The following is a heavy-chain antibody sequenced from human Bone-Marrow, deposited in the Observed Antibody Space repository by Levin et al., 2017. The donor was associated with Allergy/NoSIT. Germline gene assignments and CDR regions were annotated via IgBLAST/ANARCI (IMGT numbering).Heavy chain of an antibody. Sequence: SGPTLVKPTQTLTLTCTFSGFSLTRSGVRVSWIRQPPGRGLEWLARIDWDDDEFYMTSLKTRLKISKDISKSQVVLTMTNMDPADTATYYCARTLTSSSGVLDYWGQGIVVTVSS. J-gene: IGHJ4*02. CDR2: IDWDDDE. D-gene: IGHD2-2*01. V-gene: IGHV2-70*04. CDR3: ARTLTSSSGVLDY. CDR1: GFSLTRSGVR.